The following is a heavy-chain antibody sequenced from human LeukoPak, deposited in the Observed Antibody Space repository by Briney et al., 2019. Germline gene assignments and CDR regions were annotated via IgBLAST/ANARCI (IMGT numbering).Heavy chain of an antibody. Sequence: SETLSLTCTVSGGSISGSSYYWGWIRQPPGKGLEWIWSIYYSGSTYYNPSLKSRVTISVDTSKNQFSLKLSSVTAAETAVYYCASCYYYDSSGYYYKAFDIWGQGTMVTVSS. V-gene: IGHV4-39*01. CDR1: GGSISGSSYY. J-gene: IGHJ3*02. CDR3: ASCYYYDSSGYYYKAFDI. D-gene: IGHD3-22*01. CDR2: IYYSGST.